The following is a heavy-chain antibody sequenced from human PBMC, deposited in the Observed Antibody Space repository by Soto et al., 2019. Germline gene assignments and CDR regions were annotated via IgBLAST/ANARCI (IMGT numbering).Heavy chain of an antibody. J-gene: IGHJ6*02. CDR1: GFSVNDNS. CDR2: VYGDGRL. D-gene: IGHD3-22*01. V-gene: IGHV3-53*01. Sequence: PGGSLRLSCAASGFSVNDNSMTWVRQAPGKGLEWVSVVYGDGRLYYADSVKGRFTISRDNSENTVFLQVSSLRVEDTALYYCARTRLYDASGYYYYYYGMDVWGQGTRVTVSS. CDR3: ARTRLYDASGYYYYYYGMDV.